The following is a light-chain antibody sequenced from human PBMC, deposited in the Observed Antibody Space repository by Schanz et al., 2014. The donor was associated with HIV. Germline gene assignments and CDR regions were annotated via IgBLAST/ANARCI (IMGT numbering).Light chain of an antibody. V-gene: IGKV3-20*01. Sequence: EIVLTQSPGTLSLSPGERVTLSCRASQSISNSYLAWYQQKPGQAPRLLIYGASTRDTGIPDRFSGSGSGTGFTLTITTLEPEDFAVYYCQHYGRSPFSFGPGTKVDI. CDR2: GAS. J-gene: IGKJ3*01. CDR3: QHYGRSPFS. CDR1: QSISNSY.